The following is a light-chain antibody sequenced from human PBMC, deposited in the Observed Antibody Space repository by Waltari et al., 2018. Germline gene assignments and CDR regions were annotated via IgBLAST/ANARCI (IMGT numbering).Light chain of an antibody. CDR2: KAS. CDR1: QSIVVW. Sequence: DIQVTQSPSTLSASVGDRVTITCRASQSIVVWLAWYQQKPGKAPRLLIYKASYLESGVPSRFSGSASGTAFTLTISSLQADDFVNYYCLQYNSYPWTFGQGTTVEIK. CDR3: LQYNSYPWT. V-gene: IGKV1-5*03. J-gene: IGKJ1*01.